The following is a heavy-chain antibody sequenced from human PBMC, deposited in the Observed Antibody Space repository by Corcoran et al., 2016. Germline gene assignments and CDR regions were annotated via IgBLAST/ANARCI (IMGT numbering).Heavy chain of an antibody. D-gene: IGHD3-22*01. CDR1: GGSFSGYY. J-gene: IGHJ5*02. CDR2: INHSGST. V-gene: IGHV4-34*01. Sequence: QVQLQQWGAGLLKPSETLSLTCAVYGGSFSGYYWSWIRQPPGKGLEWIGEINHSGSTNYNPSLKSRVTISVDTSKNQFSLKRSSVTAADTAVYYCARGLSITMIVVVTKSNWFDPWGQGTLVTVSS. CDR3: ARGLSITMIVVVTKSNWFDP.